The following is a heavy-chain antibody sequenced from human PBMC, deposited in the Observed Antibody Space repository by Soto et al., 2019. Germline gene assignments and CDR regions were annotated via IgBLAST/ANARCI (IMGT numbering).Heavy chain of an antibody. CDR1: GVTFSSYW. D-gene: IGHD4-17*01. J-gene: IGHJ4*02. CDR3: ARARMNYDYGGKLAFEY. V-gene: IGHV3-74*01. Sequence: PGGSLRLSCAASGVTFSSYWMHWFRQAPGKGLVWVSRINSDGSSTSYADSVKGRFTISRDNAKNTLYLQMNSLRAEDTAVYYCARARMNYDYGGKLAFEYWGQGNRVTVSS. CDR2: INSDGSST.